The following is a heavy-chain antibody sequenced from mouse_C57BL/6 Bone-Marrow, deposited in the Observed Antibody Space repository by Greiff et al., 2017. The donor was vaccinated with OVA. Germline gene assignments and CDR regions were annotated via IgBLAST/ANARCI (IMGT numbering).Heavy chain of an antibody. CDR3: AREGAYDYDVAY. V-gene: IGHV1-64*01. D-gene: IGHD2-4*01. CDR2: IHPNSGST. J-gene: IGHJ3*01. CDR1: GYTFTSYW. Sequence: QVQLQQSGAELVKPGASVKLSCKASGYTFTSYWMHWVKQRPGQGLEWIGMIHPNSGSTNYNEKFKSKATLTVDKSSSTAYMQLSSLTSEDSAVYYCAREGAYDYDVAYWGQGTLVTVSA.